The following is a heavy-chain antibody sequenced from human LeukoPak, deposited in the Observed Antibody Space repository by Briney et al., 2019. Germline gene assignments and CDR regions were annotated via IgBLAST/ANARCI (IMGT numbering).Heavy chain of an antibody. Sequence: PSETLSLTCSVLSGSFNNYYWSWIRQPPGKGLEWIGYIYHSGSTYYNPSLKSRVTISVVRSKNHFSLKLSSVTAADTAVYYCARGLSGSIRDYYYYYMDVWGKGTTVTVSS. CDR2: IYHSGST. D-gene: IGHD3-10*01. CDR3: ARGLSGSIRDYYYYYMDV. V-gene: IGHV4-59*12. J-gene: IGHJ6*03. CDR1: SGSFNNYY.